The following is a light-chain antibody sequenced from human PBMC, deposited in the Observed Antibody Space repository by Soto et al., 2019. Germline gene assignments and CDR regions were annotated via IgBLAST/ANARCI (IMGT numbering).Light chain of an antibody. CDR3: KSYAGSNTYV. CDR1: KNDIGVYDF. V-gene: IGLV2-8*01. CDR2: EVV. J-gene: IGLJ1*01. Sequence: QSALTQPRSASGSPGQSVTISCTGTKNDIGVYDFVSWYQHHPGKAPRLIIYEVVQRPSGVPDRFSGSKSSNTASLTVSGLQAADDGDYFCKSYAGSNTYVFGSGTKLTV.